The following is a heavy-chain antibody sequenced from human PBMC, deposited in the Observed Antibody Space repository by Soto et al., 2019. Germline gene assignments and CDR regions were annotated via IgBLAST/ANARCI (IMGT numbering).Heavy chain of an antibody. Sequence: TSETLSLTCTVSGGSISSSSFFWTWVRQSPGKGLEWIGFIYYTGSSSYNPSLRSRVTISVDTSKNQFSLKLSSVTAADTAVYYCARHPERIAQIGWFDPWGQGTLVTV. J-gene: IGHJ5*02. CDR2: IYYTGSS. CDR1: GGSISSSSFF. CDR3: ARHPERIAQIGWFDP. D-gene: IGHD6-13*01. V-gene: IGHV4-39*01.